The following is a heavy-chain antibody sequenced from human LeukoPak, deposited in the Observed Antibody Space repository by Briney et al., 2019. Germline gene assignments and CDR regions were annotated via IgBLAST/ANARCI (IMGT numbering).Heavy chain of an antibody. CDR2: ISNDGGTT. CDR1: GFSFSGYA. Sequence: PAGPLRLSCAASGFSFSGYAMHWVRQAPGKGLDYVSAISNDGGTTYYANSVKGRFTVSRDNSKNTLYLQMGSLRAEDMAVYYCARVSVEVAFDVWGQGTMLIVSS. J-gene: IGHJ3*01. CDR3: ARVSVEVAFDV. V-gene: IGHV3-64*01.